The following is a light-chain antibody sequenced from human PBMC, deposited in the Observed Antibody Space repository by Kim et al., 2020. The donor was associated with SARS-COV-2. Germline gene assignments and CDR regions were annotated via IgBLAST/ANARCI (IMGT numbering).Light chain of an antibody. V-gene: IGLV2-23*02. CDR3: CSYEGNVL. CDR2: EVN. J-gene: IGLJ2*01. CDR1: SSDVV. Sequence: QSALTRPASVSGSPGQSITISCTGTSSDVVSWYQQHPGKAPQLMIYEVNKRPSGVSNRFSGSKSGNTASLTIAGLQAEDEADYFCCSYEGNVLFGGGTQLTVL.